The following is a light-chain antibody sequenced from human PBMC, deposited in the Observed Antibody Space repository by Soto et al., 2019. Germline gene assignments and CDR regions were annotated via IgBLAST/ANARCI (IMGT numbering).Light chain of an antibody. Sequence: DIQMTQSPSSVSASVGDRVTITCRASQGINSWLAWYQQKPGKAPKLLIYSTSNLQSGVPSRFSGRGSGTDFPLTFTSLQPEDFATYFCQQSGRLPLTFGGGTKVEIK. CDR1: QGINSW. CDR3: QQSGRLPLT. V-gene: IGKV1D-12*01. J-gene: IGKJ4*01. CDR2: STS.